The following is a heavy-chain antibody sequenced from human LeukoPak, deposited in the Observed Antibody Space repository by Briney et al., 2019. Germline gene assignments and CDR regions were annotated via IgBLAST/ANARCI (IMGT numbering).Heavy chain of an antibody. CDR3: ARELVVPAAGGDAFDI. CDR1: GFTFSDYY. J-gene: IGHJ3*02. D-gene: IGHD2-2*01. V-gene: IGHV3-11*01. CDR2: ISSSGSTI. Sequence: GGSLRLSCAASGFTFSDYYMSWIRQAPGKGLEWVSYISSSGSTIYYADSVKGRFTISRDNAKNSLYLQMNSLRAEDTAVYYCARELVVPAAGGDAFDIWGQGTLVTVSS.